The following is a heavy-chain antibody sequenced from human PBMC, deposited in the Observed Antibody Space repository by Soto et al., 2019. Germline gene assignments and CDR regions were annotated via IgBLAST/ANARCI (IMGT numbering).Heavy chain of an antibody. CDR1: GGSISSSSYY. CDR2: IYYSGST. J-gene: IGHJ4*02. V-gene: IGHV4-39*01. Sequence: TSETLSLTCTVSGGSISSSSYYWGWIRQPPGKGLEWIGSIYYSGSTYYNPSLKSRVTISVDTSKNQFSLKLSSVTAADTAVYYCARLTTGIDYWGQGTLVTVSS. CDR3: ARLTTGIDY. D-gene: IGHD1-1*01.